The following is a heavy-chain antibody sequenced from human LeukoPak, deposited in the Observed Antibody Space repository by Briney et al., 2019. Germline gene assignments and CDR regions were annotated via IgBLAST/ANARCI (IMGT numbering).Heavy chain of an antibody. CDR2: INPNSGGA. Sequence: GASMKVSCKASGYTFTVYYIHWVRQAPGQGLEWMGWINPNSGGANYAQKVQGRGAMTMDTSISTAYMELSRLRSDDTAVYYCAREEYSGIPNWGQGTLVTVSS. CDR3: AREEYSGIPN. V-gene: IGHV1-2*02. J-gene: IGHJ4*02. CDR1: GYTFTVYY. D-gene: IGHD1-26*01.